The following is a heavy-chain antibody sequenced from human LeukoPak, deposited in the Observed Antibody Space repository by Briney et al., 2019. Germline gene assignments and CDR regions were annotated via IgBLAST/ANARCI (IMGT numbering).Heavy chain of an antibody. J-gene: IGHJ4*02. Sequence: GESLKISCKTSGYDFSTKWIGWVRQMPGKGLEWMGIIYPDDSDTRYSPSFQGQVTISADKSINTAYLQWSSLKASDTAMYYCARQTDLDFVLVPAAVSFDYWGQGTLVTVSS. CDR1: GYDFSTKW. CDR3: ARQTDLDFVLVPAAVSFDY. V-gene: IGHV5-51*01. CDR2: IYPDDSDT. D-gene: IGHD2-2*03.